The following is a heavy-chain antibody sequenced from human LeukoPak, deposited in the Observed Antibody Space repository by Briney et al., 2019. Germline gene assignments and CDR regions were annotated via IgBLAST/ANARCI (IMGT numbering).Heavy chain of an antibody. CDR3: ARASFWESPINWFAP. J-gene: IGHJ5*02. CDR2: INPNSGGT. D-gene: IGHD3-16*01. V-gene: IGHV1-2*02. CDR1: GYTFTGYY. Sequence: ASVKVSCKASGYTFTGYYMHWVRQAPGQGLEWRGWINPNSGGTNYAQKFQGRVTMTRDRSISTAYMELSRLTSDDTAVYYCARASFWESPINWFAPWGQGTLVTVSS.